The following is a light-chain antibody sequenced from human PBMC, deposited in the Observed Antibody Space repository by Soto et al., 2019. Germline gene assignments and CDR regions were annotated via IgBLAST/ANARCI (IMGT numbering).Light chain of an antibody. J-gene: IGKJ5*01. CDR3: QQYGSSPAT. CDR2: GAS. CDR1: QSVSSSY. V-gene: IGKV3-20*01. Sequence: EIVLTQSPGTLYLSPGERATLSCRASQSVSSSYLAWYQQKPGQAPRLLIYGASSRATGIPDRFSGSGSGTDFTLTISRLEPEDVAVYYCQQYGSSPATFGQGTRLEIK.